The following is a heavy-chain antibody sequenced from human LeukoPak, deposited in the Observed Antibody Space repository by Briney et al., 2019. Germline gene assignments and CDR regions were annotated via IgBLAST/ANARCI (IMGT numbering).Heavy chain of an antibody. CDR3: ARDAPTTVASPIYYYYGMDV. V-gene: IGHV1-3*01. CDR1: GYTFTSYA. D-gene: IGHD4-11*01. CDR2: INAGNGNT. Sequence: ASVKVSCKASGYTFTSYAMRWVRQAPGQRLEWMGWINAGNGNTKYSQKFQGRVTITRDTSASTAYMELSSLRSEDTAVYYCARDAPTTVASPIYYYYGMDVWGQGTTVTVSS. J-gene: IGHJ6*02.